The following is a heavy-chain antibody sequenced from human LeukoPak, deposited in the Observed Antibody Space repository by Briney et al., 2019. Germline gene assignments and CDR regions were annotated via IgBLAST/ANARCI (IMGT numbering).Heavy chain of an antibody. V-gene: IGHV1-2*02. CDR3: ARGSYSSGGYYYYYYMDV. CDR2: INPNSGGT. Sequence: ASVKVSCKASGYTFTGYYMHWVRQAPGQGLEWMGWINPNSGGTNYAQKFQGRVTMTRDTSISTAYMELSRLRSDDTAVYYCARGSYSSGGYYYYYYMDVWGKGTTVTVSS. CDR1: GYTFTGYY. D-gene: IGHD3-22*01. J-gene: IGHJ6*03.